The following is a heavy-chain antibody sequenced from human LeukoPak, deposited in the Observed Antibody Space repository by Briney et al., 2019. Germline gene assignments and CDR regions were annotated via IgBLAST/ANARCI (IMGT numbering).Heavy chain of an antibody. CDR3: AKMPLAVAGTGDDAFDI. J-gene: IGHJ3*02. CDR2: ISGSGDYT. D-gene: IGHD6-19*01. CDR1: GFTFSSHG. Sequence: GGTLRLSCAASGFTFSSHGMSWVRQAPGKELEWVSTISGSGDYTYYADSVKGRFTISRDNSKNTLYLQMNSLRAEDTAIYYCAKMPLAVAGTGDDAFDIWGQGTMVTVSS. V-gene: IGHV3-23*01.